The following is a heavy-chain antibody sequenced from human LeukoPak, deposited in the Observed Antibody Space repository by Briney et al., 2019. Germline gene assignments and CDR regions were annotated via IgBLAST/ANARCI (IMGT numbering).Heavy chain of an antibody. CDR1: GGSFSGYY. CDR3: ARLHQLRRGHYYYYMDV. D-gene: IGHD4-17*01. V-gene: IGHV4-34*01. J-gene: IGHJ6*03. CDR2: INHSGST. Sequence: SETLSLTCAVHGGSFSGYYWNWIRQPPGKGLEWIGEINHSGSTNYNPSLKSRVTISVDTSKNQFSLKLSSVTTADTAVYYCARLHQLRRGHYYYYMDVWGKGATVTVSS.